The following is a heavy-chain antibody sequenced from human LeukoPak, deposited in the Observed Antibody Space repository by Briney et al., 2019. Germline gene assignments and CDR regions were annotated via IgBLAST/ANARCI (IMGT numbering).Heavy chain of an antibody. CDR1: GGSISSSTYY. CDR3: ARDQQGTYFDFWSGSKANNYYYMDV. Sequence: SETLSLTCTVSGGSISSSTYYWGWIRQPPGKGLEWIGTIHYSGSTYYNTSLKSRVSISVDTSKNQFSLKLRSVTAADTAVYYCARDQQGTYFDFWSGSKANNYYYMDVWGKGTTVTVSS. D-gene: IGHD3-3*01. J-gene: IGHJ6*03. CDR2: IHYSGST. V-gene: IGHV4-39*07.